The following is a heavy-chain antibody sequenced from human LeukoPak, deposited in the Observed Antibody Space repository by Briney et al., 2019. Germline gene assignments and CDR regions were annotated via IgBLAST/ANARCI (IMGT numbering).Heavy chain of an antibody. D-gene: IGHD3-9*01. J-gene: IGHJ4*02. CDR3: ARGNYDILTGYYPIDY. CDR1: GFTFSSYG. V-gene: IGHV3-30*03. CDR2: ISYDGSNK. Sequence: GGSLRLSCAASGFTFSSYGMHWVRQAPGKGLEWVAVISYDGSNKYYAGSVKGRFTTSRDNSKNTLYLQMNSLRAEDTAVYYCARGNYDILTGYYPIDYWGQGTLVTVSS.